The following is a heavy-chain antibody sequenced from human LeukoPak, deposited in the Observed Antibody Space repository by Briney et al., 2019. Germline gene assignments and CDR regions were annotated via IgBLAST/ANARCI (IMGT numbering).Heavy chain of an antibody. CDR2: IWYDGGHK. V-gene: IGHV3-33*01. CDR3: ARGSELGSTTAFDY. CDR1: GFTFDTYG. D-gene: IGHD1-26*01. J-gene: IGHJ4*02. Sequence: GKSLRLSCAASGFTFDTYGMHWVRQAPGKGLEWVAVIWYDGGHKYYAGSAKGRFTVSRDNSQNTLYLQMNSLRADDTALYYCARGSELGSTTAFDYWGQGTLVTVSS.